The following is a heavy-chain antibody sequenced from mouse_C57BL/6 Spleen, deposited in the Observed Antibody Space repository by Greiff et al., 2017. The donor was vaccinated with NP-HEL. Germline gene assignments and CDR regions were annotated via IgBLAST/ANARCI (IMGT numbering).Heavy chain of an antibody. V-gene: IGHV7-3*01. D-gene: IGHD4-1*01. CDR1: FFTFPASS. CDR2: IRNKANVYTT. J-gene: IGHJ2*01. CDR3: ARWAWDCFDY. Sequence: EVHVVESGGGLVQPVGSLSLSWGSSFFTFPASSLRWFLPPPGKALEWLGFIRNKANVYTTEYNASVKGRFTISRDNSQSILYLQMNALRAEDSATYDSARWAWDCFDYWGQGTTLTVSS.